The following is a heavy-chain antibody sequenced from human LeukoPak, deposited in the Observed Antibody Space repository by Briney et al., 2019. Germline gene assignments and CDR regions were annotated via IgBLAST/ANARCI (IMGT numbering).Heavy chain of an antibody. CDR1: GGTFSSYA. CDR3: ARDLFEHYYGSGSLTY. D-gene: IGHD3-10*01. Sequence: SVKVSCKASGGTFSSYAISWVRQAPGQGLEWMGGIIPIFGTASYAQKFQGRVTITADESTSTAYMELSSLRSEDTAVYYCARDLFEHYYGSGSLTYWGQGTLVTVSS. J-gene: IGHJ4*02. V-gene: IGHV1-69*01. CDR2: IIPIFGTA.